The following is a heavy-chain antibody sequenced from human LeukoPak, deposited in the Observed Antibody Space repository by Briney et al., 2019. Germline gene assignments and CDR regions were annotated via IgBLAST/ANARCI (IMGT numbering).Heavy chain of an antibody. CDR2: IKQDGSEK. D-gene: IGHD6-19*01. CDR1: GFTFSSYW. V-gene: IGHV3-7*01. Sequence: GGSLRLSCAASGFTFSSYWMSWVRQAPGKGLEGVSNIKQDGSEKYYVDSVKGRFTISRDNANNSLYLQMNSLRAEDTAVYYCATSNSGWYYFEYWGQGTLVTVSS. CDR3: ATSNSGWYYFEY. J-gene: IGHJ4*02.